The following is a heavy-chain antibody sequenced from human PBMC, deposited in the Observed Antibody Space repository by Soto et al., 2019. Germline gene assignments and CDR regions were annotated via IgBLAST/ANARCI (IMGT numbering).Heavy chain of an antibody. CDR2: ISGSGGST. J-gene: IGHJ4*02. V-gene: IGHV3-23*01. Sequence: PGGSLRLSCAASGFTFSSYAMSWVRQAPGKGLEWVSAISGSGGSTYYADSVKGRFTISRDNSKNTLYLQMNSLRAEDTAVYYCAKGGQYFDWIEPSYFDYWGQGTLVTVSS. D-gene: IGHD3-9*01. CDR3: AKGGQYFDWIEPSYFDY. CDR1: GFTFSSYA.